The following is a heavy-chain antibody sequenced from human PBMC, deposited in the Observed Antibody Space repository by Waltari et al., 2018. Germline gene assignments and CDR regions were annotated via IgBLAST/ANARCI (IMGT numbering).Heavy chain of an antibody. V-gene: IGHV4-4*02. J-gene: IGHJ4*02. CDR3: ARDRGRGLYLDT. Sequence: QLQLQESGPGLVKPSGTLSLICAVSGDSMSTSDYWSWVRQPPGKGLEWIGQVRGDGKTHYNPSFASRVTMSLEPSTYHFALKLTSAAAADTALYYCARDRGRGLYLDTWGQGTLVTVSP. CDR2: VRGDGKT. D-gene: IGHD1-1*01. CDR1: GDSMSTSDY.